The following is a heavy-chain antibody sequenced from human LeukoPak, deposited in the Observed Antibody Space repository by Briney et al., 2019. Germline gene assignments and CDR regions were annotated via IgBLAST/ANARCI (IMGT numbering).Heavy chain of an antibody. J-gene: IGHJ4*02. D-gene: IGHD2-2*01. CDR3: TTADIVVVPAAIDY. CDR1: GFTFSNAW. V-gene: IGHV3-15*01. Sequence: GGSLRLSRAASGFTFSNAWMSWVRQAPGKGLEWVGRIKSKTDGGTTDYAAPVKGRFTISRDDSKNTLYLQMNSLKTEDTAVYYCTTADIVVVPAAIDYWGQGTLVTVSS. CDR2: IKSKTDGGTT.